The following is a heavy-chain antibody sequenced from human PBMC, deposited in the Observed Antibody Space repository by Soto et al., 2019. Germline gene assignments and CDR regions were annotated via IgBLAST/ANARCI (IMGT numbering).Heavy chain of an antibody. CDR2: ISGSGGST. Sequence: GGSLRLSCAASGFIFSRYAMSWVRQAPGKGLEWVSAISGSGGSTYYADSVKGRFTISRDNSKSTLYLQMNSLRAEDTALYYCAKGRSYYYYYGVDVWGQGTTVTVSS. CDR1: GFIFSRYA. CDR3: AKGRSYYYYYGVDV. J-gene: IGHJ6*02. V-gene: IGHV3-23*01.